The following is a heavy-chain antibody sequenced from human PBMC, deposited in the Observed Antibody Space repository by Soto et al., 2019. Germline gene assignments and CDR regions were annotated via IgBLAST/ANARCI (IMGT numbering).Heavy chain of an antibody. D-gene: IGHD6-13*01. J-gene: IGHJ5*01. Sequence: DVLLVESGGGLVEPGGSLRLSCAASGFTCYKAFLSWGRQAPGKGLEWVGHIGVNTEGGTTTYAAPVKGRFTISRDDSKNTMYLQMDSQEIEDTAVYYCTITGGYSNSHHWFESWGQGTPVIVSS. V-gene: IGHV3-15*04. CDR3: TITGGYSNSHHWFES. CDR2: IGVNTEGGTT. CDR1: GFTCYKAF.